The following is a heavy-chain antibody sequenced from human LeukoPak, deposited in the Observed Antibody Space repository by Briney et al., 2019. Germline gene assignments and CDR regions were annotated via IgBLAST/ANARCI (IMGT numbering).Heavy chain of an antibody. V-gene: IGHV1-8*03. Sequence: ASVKVSCKASGYTFTSYGISWVRQATGQGLEWMGWMNPNSGNTGYAQKFQGRVTITRNTSISTAYMELSSLRSEDTAVYYCARGYSGYDSIYYYYYYMDVWGKGTTVTISS. J-gene: IGHJ6*03. CDR2: MNPNSGNT. CDR1: GYTFTSYG. CDR3: ARGYSGYDSIYYYYYYMDV. D-gene: IGHD5-12*01.